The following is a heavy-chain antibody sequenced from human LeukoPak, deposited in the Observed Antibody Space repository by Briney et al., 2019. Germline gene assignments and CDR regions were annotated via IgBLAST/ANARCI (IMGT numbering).Heavy chain of an antibody. D-gene: IGHD3-10*01. CDR3: AKYISDSGAYYAFDY. J-gene: IGHJ4*02. CDR1: GFTSFKYD. Sequence: GGSLRLPCAASGFTSFKYDTSWFRRAPGKDVVGVSALTVGATITYYSHSVRGRFTISIDDSKNTLSLQMDSLSAADTALYYCAKYISDSGAYYAFDYWGQGTLVTVSS. CDR2: LTVGATIT. V-gene: IGHV3-23*01.